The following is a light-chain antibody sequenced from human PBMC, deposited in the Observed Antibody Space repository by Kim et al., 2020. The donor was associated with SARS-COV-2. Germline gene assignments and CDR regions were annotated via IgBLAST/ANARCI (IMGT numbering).Light chain of an antibody. J-gene: IGKJ3*01. CDR1: QSISSH. V-gene: IGKV1-39*01. CDR2: AAS. CDR3: QQSYISPFT. Sequence: DIQMNQSPSSLSASVGDRVTITCRTSQSISSHLNWYHQKPGRAPKLLIYAASTLQGGVPSRFSGSGSETDFTLTISSLQPDDFATYFCQQSYISPFTFGPGTKLDIK.